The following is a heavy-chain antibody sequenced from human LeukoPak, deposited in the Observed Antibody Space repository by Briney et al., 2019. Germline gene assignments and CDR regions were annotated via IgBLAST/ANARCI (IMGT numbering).Heavy chain of an antibody. V-gene: IGHV3-15*04. CDR1: GFTFNYAW. J-gene: IGHJ6*02. Sequence: GGSLRLSCAASGFTFNYAWMSWVRQVPGRGLEWVGQTVSEIDGGTTDYAAPVKGRFTISRDDSKSTLYLQMNSLKIEDTAVYYCTTDEDWNYARKDVWGQGATVIVSS. CDR3: TTDEDWNYARKDV. D-gene: IGHD1-7*01. CDR2: TVSEIDGGTT.